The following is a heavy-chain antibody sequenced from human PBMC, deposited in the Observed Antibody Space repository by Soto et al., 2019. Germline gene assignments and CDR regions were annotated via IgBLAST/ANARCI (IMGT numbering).Heavy chain of an antibody. CDR1: GFTFSSYG. J-gene: IGHJ6*02. CDR2: ISYDGSNK. V-gene: IGHV3-30*18. D-gene: IGHD4-4*01. CDR3: AKESVTSTINYYGMDV. Sequence: PGGSLRLSCAASGFTFSSYGMHWVRQAPGKGLEWVAVISYDGSNKYYADSVKGRFTISRDNSRNTLYLQMNSLRAEDTAVYYCAKESVTSTINYYGMDVWGQGTTVTVSS.